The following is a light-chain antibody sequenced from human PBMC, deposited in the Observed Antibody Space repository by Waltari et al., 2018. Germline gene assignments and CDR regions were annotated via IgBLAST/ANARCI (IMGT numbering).Light chain of an antibody. V-gene: IGKV3-20*01. J-gene: IGKJ1*01. CDR2: DAS. Sequence: EIVLTQSPGTLSLSPGERAPLSCRASQSVGRSLAWYQQKPGQAPRPLMYDASSRATGIPDRFSGSGSGTDFSLTISRLEPEDVAVYYCQKYERLPATFGQGTKVEIK. CDR1: QSVGRS. CDR3: QKYERLPAT.